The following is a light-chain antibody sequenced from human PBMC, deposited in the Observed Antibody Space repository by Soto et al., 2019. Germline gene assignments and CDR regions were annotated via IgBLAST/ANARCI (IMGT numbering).Light chain of an antibody. Sequence: QSALTQPPSASGSPGQSVTISCTGTSSDVGGYKYVSWHQQHPGKAPKLMIYEVSKRPSGVPDRFSGSKSGNTASLTVSGLQAEDEADYYCSSYADTNNVLFGGGTQLTVL. V-gene: IGLV2-8*01. CDR3: SSYADTNNVL. J-gene: IGLJ2*01. CDR2: EVS. CDR1: SSDVGGYKY.